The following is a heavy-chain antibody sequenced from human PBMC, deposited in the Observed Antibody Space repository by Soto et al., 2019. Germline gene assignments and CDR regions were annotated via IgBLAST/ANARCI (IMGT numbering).Heavy chain of an antibody. D-gene: IGHD3-22*01. CDR1: GYTFPSYY. V-gene: IGHV1-46*01. Sequence: ASVKVSCKASGYTFPSYYLHWVRPAPGQGLEWMGIINPSGGSTSYAQKFQGRVTMTRDTSTSTVYMELSSMRSEDTAVYYCARVGGYYDRIDPWGQGTLVTVSS. J-gene: IGHJ5*02. CDR2: INPSGGST. CDR3: ARVGGYYDRIDP.